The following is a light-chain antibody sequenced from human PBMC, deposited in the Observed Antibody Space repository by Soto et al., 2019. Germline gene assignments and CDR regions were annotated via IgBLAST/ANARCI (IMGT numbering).Light chain of an antibody. CDR1: QSVSSY. V-gene: IGKV3-11*01. Sequence: EFVLTQSPGTLSLSPGERATLCCRASQSVSSYLAWYQQKPGQAPRLLIYDASNRATGIPARFSGSGSGTDFTLTINSLEPEDSAVYYCQQRSNWPSITFGQGTRLEI. J-gene: IGKJ5*01. CDR2: DAS. CDR3: QQRSNWPSIT.